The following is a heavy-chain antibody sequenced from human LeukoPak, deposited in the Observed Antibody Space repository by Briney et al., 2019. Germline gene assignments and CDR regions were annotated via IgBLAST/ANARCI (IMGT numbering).Heavy chain of an antibody. V-gene: IGHV3-7*03. CDR2: IRGDGNEK. CDR3: MTELLGY. J-gene: IGHJ4*02. D-gene: IGHD1-14*01. Sequence: GGSLRLSCAASGFSFSSYWMTWVRQAPGRGLEFVANIRGDGNEKYYMDSMKGRLTISRDNAKNSLFLQMSGLRAEDTAVYYCMTELLGYRGQGTLVTVSS. CDR1: GFSFSSYW.